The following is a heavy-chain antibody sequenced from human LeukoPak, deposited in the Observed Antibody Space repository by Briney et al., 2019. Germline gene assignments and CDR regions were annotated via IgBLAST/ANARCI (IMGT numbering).Heavy chain of an antibody. CDR3: ARGISSGYFDY. D-gene: IGHD3-22*01. CDR1: GFTFSSYS. J-gene: IGHJ4*02. Sequence: GGSLRLSCAASGFTFSSYSMNWVRQAPGKGLEWVSYISSSSSTIYYADSVKGRFTISRDNAKNSLYLQMNSLRAEDTAVYYCARGISSGYFDYWGQGTLVTVSS. CDR2: ISSSSSTI. V-gene: IGHV3-48*01.